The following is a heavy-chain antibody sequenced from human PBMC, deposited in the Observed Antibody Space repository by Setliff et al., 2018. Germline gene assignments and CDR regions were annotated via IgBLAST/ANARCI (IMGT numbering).Heavy chain of an antibody. Sequence: ASVKVSCKASGATFSSYGISWVRQAPGQGLEWMGGTIPMFGTTEYAQKFQGRLTIITDESTNTAFMQLSSLRSDDTAVYYSVREGVDRRSSTDYRYYMDVWGKGTTVTVSS. CDR2: TIPMFGTT. CDR1: GATFSSYG. V-gene: IGHV1-69*05. J-gene: IGHJ6*03. CDR3: VREGVDRRSSTDYRYYMDV. D-gene: IGHD6-6*01.